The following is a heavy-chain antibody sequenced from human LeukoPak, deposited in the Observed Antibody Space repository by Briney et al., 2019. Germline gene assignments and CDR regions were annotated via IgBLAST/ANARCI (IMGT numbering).Heavy chain of an antibody. CDR3: ARHAVVDAYPRYFQH. V-gene: IGHV4-59*08. Sequence: PSETLSLTCTVSGGSISSYYWSWIRQPPGKGLEWIGYIYYSGSTNYNPSLKSRVTVSIDTSKNQFSLRLTSVIAADTAVYYCARHAVVDAYPRYFQHWGQGTLITVSS. D-gene: IGHD5-12*01. CDR2: IYYSGST. CDR1: GGSISSYY. J-gene: IGHJ1*01.